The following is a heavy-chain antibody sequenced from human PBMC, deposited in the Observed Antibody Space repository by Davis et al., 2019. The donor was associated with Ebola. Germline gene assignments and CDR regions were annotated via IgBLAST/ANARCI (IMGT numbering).Heavy chain of an antibody. Sequence: GESLKISCAASGFTFSNAWMNWVRQAPGKGLEWVSSISSSSSYIYYADSVKGRFTISRDNAKNSLYLQMNSLRAEDTAVYYCAREYYDSSGYYSPHFDYWGQGTLVTVSS. CDR2: ISSSSSYI. CDR3: AREYYDSSGYYSPHFDY. CDR1: GFTFSNAW. J-gene: IGHJ4*02. D-gene: IGHD3-22*01. V-gene: IGHV3-21*01.